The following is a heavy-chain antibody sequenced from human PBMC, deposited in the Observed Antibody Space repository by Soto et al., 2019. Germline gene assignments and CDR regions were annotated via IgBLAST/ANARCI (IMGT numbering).Heavy chain of an antibody. D-gene: IGHD3-22*01. V-gene: IGHV3-23*04. CDR1: GFTFRSYA. Sequence: EVQLVESGGGLVQPGGSLKLSCAASGFTFRSYAMSWVRQAPGKGLEWVSGISVSGGSTYYADSVKGRFTISRDNSKNTLSLQMNRLTAEDTAIYYCAKGDDYENGGYDYWGQGTLVTVSS. J-gene: IGHJ4*02. CDR2: ISVSGGST. CDR3: AKGDDYENGGYDY.